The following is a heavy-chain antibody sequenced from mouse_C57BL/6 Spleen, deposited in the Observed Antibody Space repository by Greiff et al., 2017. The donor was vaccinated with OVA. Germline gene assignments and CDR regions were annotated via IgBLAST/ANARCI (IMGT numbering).Heavy chain of an antibody. CDR2: IDPSDSYT. V-gene: IGHV1-50*01. CDR3: GRGAYYSNDGYAMDY. Sequence: VQLQQPGAELVKPGASVKLSCKASGYTFTSYWMQWVKQRPGQGLEWIGEIDPSDSYTNSNQKFKGKATLTVDTSSSTAYMQLSSLTSEDSAVYYCGRGAYYSNDGYAMDYWGQGTSVTVSS. CDR1: GYTFTSYW. D-gene: IGHD2-5*01. J-gene: IGHJ4*01.